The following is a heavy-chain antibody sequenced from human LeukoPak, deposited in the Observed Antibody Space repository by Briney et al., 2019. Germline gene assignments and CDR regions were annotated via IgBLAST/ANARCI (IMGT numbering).Heavy chain of an antibody. CDR1: GYSFTIHW. V-gene: IGHV5-51*01. CDR2: IYPGDSDT. J-gene: IGHJ5*02. Sequence: GESLKISCKGSGYSFTIHWIAWVRQMPGKGLEWMGIIYPGDSDTRYSPSFQGQVTISADKSISTAYLQWSSLKASDTAMYYCARQPIGYGGEFDPWGQGTLVTVSS. D-gene: IGHD2-15*01. CDR3: ARQPIGYGGEFDP.